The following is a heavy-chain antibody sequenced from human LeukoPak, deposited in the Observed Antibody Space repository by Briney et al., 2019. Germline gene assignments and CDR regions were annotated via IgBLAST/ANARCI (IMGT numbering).Heavy chain of an antibody. J-gene: IGHJ4*02. CDR1: GFTFSSYG. D-gene: IGHD3-3*01. V-gene: IGHV3-30*02. CDR2: IRYDGSNK. Sequence: GGSLRLSCAASGFTFSSYGMHWVRQAPGKGLKWVAFIRYDGSNKYYADSVKGRFTISRDNSKNTLYLQMNSLRAEDTAVYYCAKARSPDFWSGVRYYFDYWGQGTLVTVSS. CDR3: AKARSPDFWSGVRYYFDY.